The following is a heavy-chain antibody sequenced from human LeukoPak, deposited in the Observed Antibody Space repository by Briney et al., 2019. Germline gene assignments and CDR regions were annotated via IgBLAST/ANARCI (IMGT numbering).Heavy chain of an antibody. D-gene: IGHD6-19*01. CDR3: ARGGIAVAGTIMGLANGY. V-gene: IGHV1-2*02. CDR1: GYTFTGYY. Sequence: ASVKVSCKASGYTFTGYYMHWVRQAPGQGLEWMGWINPNSGGTNYARKFQGRVTMTRDTSISTAYMELSRLRSDDTAVYYCARGGIAVAGTIMGLANGYWGQGTLVTVSS. J-gene: IGHJ4*02. CDR2: INPNSGGT.